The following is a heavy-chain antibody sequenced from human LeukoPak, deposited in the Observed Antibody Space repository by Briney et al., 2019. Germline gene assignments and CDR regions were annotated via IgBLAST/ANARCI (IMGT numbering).Heavy chain of an antibody. CDR2: INPNSGGT. D-gene: IGHD3-16*01. J-gene: IGHJ6*03. CDR3: ARGPSQIMENYMDV. CDR1: GYTFTGYY. Sequence: VASVKVSCKASGYTFTGYYMHWVRQAPGQGLEWMGWINPNSGGTNYAQKFQGRVTMTRDTSISTAYMEMSGMRSDDTAVYYCARGPSQIMENYMDVWGKGTTVTVSS. V-gene: IGHV1-2*02.